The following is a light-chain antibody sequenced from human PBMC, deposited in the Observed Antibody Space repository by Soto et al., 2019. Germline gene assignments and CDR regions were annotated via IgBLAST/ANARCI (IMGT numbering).Light chain of an antibody. V-gene: IGKV3-15*01. CDR3: EQYNTWAGR. J-gene: IGKJ1*01. CDR1: QSVRRN. Sequence: VITRSAASRVGSPWKSSTPPYMAIQSVRRNLEWYQQTAGKAPRLPIYGASTRDTGIPARLSGSGYGRQLSRHISRPQPADFAVYFCEQYNTWAGRFGEGTKVDIK. CDR2: GAS.